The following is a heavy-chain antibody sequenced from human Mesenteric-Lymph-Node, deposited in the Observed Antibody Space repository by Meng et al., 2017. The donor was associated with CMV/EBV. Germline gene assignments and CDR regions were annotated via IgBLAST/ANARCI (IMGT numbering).Heavy chain of an antibody. D-gene: IGHD3-10*01. J-gene: IGHJ6*02. CDR3: ARSITMVRGAENDYYYYGMDV. CDR2: IIPILGIA. Sequence: YAISWVRQAPGQGLEWMGGIIPILGIANYAQKFQGRVTITADKSTSTAYMELSSLRSEDTAVYYCARSITMVRGAENDYYYYGMDVWGQGTTVTVSS. CDR1: YA. V-gene: IGHV1-69*10.